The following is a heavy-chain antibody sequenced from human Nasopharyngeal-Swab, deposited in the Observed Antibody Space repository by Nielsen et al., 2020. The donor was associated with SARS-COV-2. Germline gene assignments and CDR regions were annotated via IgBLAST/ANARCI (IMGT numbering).Heavy chain of an antibody. CDR3: ARESHPPDWGSGGMDV. D-gene: IGHD7-27*01. V-gene: IGHV3-33*01. Sequence: GESLKISCAASGFTFSSYGMHWVRQAQGKGLEWVAVIWYDGSNKYYADSVKGRFTISRDNSKNTLYLQMNSRRAEDTAVYYCARESHPPDWGSGGMDVWGQGTTVTVSS. J-gene: IGHJ6*02. CDR2: IWYDGSNK. CDR1: GFTFSSYG.